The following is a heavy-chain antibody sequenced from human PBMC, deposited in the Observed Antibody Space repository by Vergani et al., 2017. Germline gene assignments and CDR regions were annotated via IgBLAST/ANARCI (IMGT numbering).Heavy chain of an antibody. CDR3: AKSSSWYPDWFDP. J-gene: IGHJ5*02. CDR2: ISWNSGSI. CDR1: GFTFDDYA. V-gene: IGHV3-9*01. Sequence: EVQLVESGGGLVQPGRSLRLSCAASGFTFDDYAMHWVRQAPGKGLEWVSGISWNSGSIGYADSVKGRFTISRDNSKKTLYLQMNSLRAEDTAVYYCAKSSSWYPDWFDPWGQGTLVTVSS. D-gene: IGHD6-13*01.